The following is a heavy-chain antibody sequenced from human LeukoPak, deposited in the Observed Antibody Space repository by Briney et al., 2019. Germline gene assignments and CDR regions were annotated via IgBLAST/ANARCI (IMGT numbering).Heavy chain of an antibody. V-gene: IGHV1-18*01. CDR1: GYTFTSYG. Sequence: ASVKVSCKASGYTFTSYGISWVRQAPGQGLEWMGWITAYNDKTNNVQKLQGRVTMATDTPTSTAYMELRSRRSDDTAVYYCARALLWFGEPSHIDYWGQGTLVTASS. CDR3: ARALLWFGEPSHIDY. J-gene: IGHJ4*02. D-gene: IGHD3-10*01. CDR2: ITAYNDKT.